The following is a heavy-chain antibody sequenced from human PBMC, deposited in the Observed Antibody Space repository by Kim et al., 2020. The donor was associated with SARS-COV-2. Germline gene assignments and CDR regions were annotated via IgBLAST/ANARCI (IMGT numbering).Heavy chain of an antibody. J-gene: IGHJ4*02. CDR3: ARSTDYYFVIIDY. Sequence: GGSLRLSCEASGFRFSDYWMSWIRQAPGKGLEWVASINHDGRHIYYADSVKGRFTNSRDNPKNSLYLQMNSLRAEDTAVYYCARSTDYYFVIIDYGGQGTLVTLSP. V-gene: IGHV3-11*01. CDR2: INHDGRHI. CDR1: GFRFSDYW. D-gene: IGHD1-26*01.